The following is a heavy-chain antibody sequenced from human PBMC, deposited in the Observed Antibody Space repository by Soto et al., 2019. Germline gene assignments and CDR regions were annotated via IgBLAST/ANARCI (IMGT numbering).Heavy chain of an antibody. CDR1: GFTFDDYA. D-gene: IGHD5-12*01. CDR3: AKDMGYNLSPLGYFDY. Sequence: GGSLRLSCAASGFTFDDYAMHWVRQAPGKGLEWVSGISWNSGSIGYADSVKGRFTISRDNAKNSLYLQMNSLRSEDTALYYCAKDMGYNLSPLGYFDYWGQGTLVTVSS. J-gene: IGHJ4*02. V-gene: IGHV3-9*01. CDR2: ISWNSGSI.